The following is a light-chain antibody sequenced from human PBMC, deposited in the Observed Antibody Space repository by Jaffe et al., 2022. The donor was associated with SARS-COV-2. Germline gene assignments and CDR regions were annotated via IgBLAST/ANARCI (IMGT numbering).Light chain of an antibody. CDR3: QQSYSLPLT. J-gene: IGKJ2*01. CDR1: QTIRNL. V-gene: IGKV1-39*01. Sequence: DIQMTQSPSSLSASIGDRVTITCRASQTIRNLLSWYQQKPGEAPNLLIYTASTLQSGVPSRFSGRGSGTDFILTISSLQPEDFATYFCQQSYSLPLTFGQGTKLEI. CDR2: TAS.